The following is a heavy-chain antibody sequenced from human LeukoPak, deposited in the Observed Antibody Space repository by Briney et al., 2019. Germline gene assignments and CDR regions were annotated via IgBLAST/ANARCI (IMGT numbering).Heavy chain of an antibody. Sequence: PSETLSLTCAVYGGSFSGFHWTWIRQPPGKGLEWIGEINHSGSTNYNPSLRSRVTISVDTSKNQFSLKLFSVTAADTAVYYCARGRDDYYFAYWGQGTLVTV. CDR1: GGSFSGFH. CDR3: ARGRDDYYFAY. CDR2: INHSGST. V-gene: IGHV4-34*01. J-gene: IGHJ4*02. D-gene: IGHD5-24*01.